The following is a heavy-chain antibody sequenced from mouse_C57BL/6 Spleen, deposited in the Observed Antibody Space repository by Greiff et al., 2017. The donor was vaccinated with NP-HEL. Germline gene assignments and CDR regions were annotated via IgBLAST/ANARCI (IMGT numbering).Heavy chain of an antibody. J-gene: IGHJ1*03. CDR2: ISSGGSYT. Sequence: EVMLVESGGDLVKPGGSLKLSCAASGFTFSSYGMSWVRQTPDKRLEWVATISSGGSYTYYPDSVKGRFTISRDNAKNTLYLQMSSLKSEDTAMYYCARITTVVAPYWYFDVWGTGTTVTVSS. CDR1: GFTFSSYG. CDR3: ARITTVVAPYWYFDV. V-gene: IGHV5-6*01. D-gene: IGHD1-1*01.